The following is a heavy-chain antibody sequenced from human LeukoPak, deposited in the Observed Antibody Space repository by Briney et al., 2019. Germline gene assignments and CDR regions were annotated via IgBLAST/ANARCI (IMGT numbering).Heavy chain of an antibody. J-gene: IGHJ4*02. D-gene: IGHD3-22*01. Sequence: GGSLRLSCTASGFTFSGYSMNWIRQAPGKGLEWVSSFGTRSTSIYHAGSVKGRFAISRDNAKNSLYLQMNSLRAEDTALYYCATEVSEGFDFWGQGTLVTVSS. V-gene: IGHV3-21*01. CDR2: FGTRSTSI. CDR1: GFTFSGYS. CDR3: ATEVSEGFDF.